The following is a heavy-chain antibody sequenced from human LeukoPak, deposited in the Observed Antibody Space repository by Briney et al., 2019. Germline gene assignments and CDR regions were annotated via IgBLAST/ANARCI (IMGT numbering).Heavy chain of an antibody. D-gene: IGHD2-15*01. CDR3: AKNPVVPATPT. CDR2: INSDGSST. V-gene: IGHV3-74*01. CDR1: GFTFSSYW. J-gene: IGHJ4*02. Sequence: GGSLRLSCAASGFTFSSYWMHWVRQAPGKGLVWVSRINSDGSSTSYADSVKGRFTISRDNAKNTLYLQMNSLRAEDTAVYYCAKNPVVPATPTWGQGTLVTVSS.